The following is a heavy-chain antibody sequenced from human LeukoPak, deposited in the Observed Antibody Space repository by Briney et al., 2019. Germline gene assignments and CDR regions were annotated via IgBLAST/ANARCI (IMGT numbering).Heavy chain of an antibody. CDR3: ARDIRYDSSIS. D-gene: IGHD3-22*01. Sequence: GGSLRLSCAASGFTFSTYTMHWVRQAPGKGLEWVSSISAGNTYIYYADSLKGRFTISRNDAKNSLYLQMNSLRVEDTAVYYCARDIRYDSSISWGQGTLVTVSS. V-gene: IGHV3-21*01. CDR2: ISAGNTYI. CDR1: GFTFSTYT. J-gene: IGHJ4*02.